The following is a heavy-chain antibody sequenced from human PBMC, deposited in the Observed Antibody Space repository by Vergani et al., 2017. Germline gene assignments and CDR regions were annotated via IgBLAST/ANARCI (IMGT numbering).Heavy chain of an antibody. CDR3: ARDRDSGSYYKGFYFDY. Sequence: QLQLQESGPGLVKPSETLSLTCTVSGGSISSSSYYWGWIRQPPGKGLEWIGSIYYSGSTYYNPSLKSRVTISVDTSKNQFSLKLSAVTAADTAVYYCARDRDSGSYYKGFYFDYWGQGTLVTVSS. CDR1: GGSISSSSYY. D-gene: IGHD1-26*01. CDR2: IYYSGST. J-gene: IGHJ4*02. V-gene: IGHV4-39*07.